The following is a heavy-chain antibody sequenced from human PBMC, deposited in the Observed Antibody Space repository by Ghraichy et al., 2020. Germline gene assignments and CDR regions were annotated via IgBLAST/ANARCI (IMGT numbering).Heavy chain of an antibody. Sequence: SETLSLTCAVYGGSFSDYYWSWIRQPQGKGLEWIWEINHTGSTNYNPSLKRRVTISVDTSKNQFSLKLSSMTAADTAAYYCATKGTYYYASGSYPIWGQGTMVIVSS. CDR2: INHTGST. CDR1: GGSFSDYY. V-gene: IGHV4-34*01. CDR3: ATKGTYYYASGSYPI. J-gene: IGHJ3*02. D-gene: IGHD3-10*01.